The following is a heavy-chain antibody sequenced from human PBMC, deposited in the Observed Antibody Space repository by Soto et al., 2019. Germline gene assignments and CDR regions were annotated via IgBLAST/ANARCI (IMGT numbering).Heavy chain of an antibody. Sequence: ASVKVSCKTSGYTFSNYAISWVRQAPGQGLEWMGWVSPYNGNANYTEKFQGRVSMTTNTSTTTAYMELTSLTSDDTAIYYCPRAMSLIMAAPAYWGQGTLVTVSS. D-gene: IGHD6-25*01. V-gene: IGHV1-18*04. CDR2: VSPYNGNA. CDR1: GYTFSNYA. CDR3: PRAMSLIMAAPAY. J-gene: IGHJ4*02.